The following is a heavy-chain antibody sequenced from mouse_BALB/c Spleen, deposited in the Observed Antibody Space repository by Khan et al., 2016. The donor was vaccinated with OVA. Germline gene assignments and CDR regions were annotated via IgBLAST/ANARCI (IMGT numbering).Heavy chain of an antibody. V-gene: IGHV3-2*02. D-gene: IGHD2-3*01. J-gene: IGHJ4*01. CDR2: ISYSGST. Sequence: VQLKESGPGLVKPSQSLSLTCTVTGFSITSDYAWNWIRQLPGNKLEWMGYISYSGSTNYTPSLKSRISITRDTTKNQFFLQLNSVTTEDTATYYCARDGSRYSYAMDYWGQGTSVTVSS. CDR1: GFSITSDYA. CDR3: ARDGSRYSYAMDY.